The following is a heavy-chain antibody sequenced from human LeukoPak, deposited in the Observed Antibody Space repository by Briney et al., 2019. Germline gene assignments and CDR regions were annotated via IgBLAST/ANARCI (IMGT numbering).Heavy chain of an antibody. D-gene: IGHD3-22*01. J-gene: IGHJ4*02. CDR1: GFTFSSYS. CDR2: ISSSSSTI. CDR3: ARDKRGYDSSGYSY. V-gene: IGHV3-48*02. Sequence: PGGSLRLSCAASGFTFSSYSMNWVRQAPRKGLEWVSYISSSSSTIYYADSVKGRFTISRDNAKNSLYLQMNSLRDEDTAVYYCARDKRGYDSSGYSYWGQGTLVTVSS.